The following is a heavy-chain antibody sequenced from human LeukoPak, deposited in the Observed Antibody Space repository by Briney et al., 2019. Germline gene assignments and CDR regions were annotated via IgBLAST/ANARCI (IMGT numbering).Heavy chain of an antibody. Sequence: GGSLRLSCAASGFTVSSNYMSWVRQAPGKGLEWVSVIYSGGSTYYADSVRGRFTISRDNSKNALYLQMNSLRAEDTAVYYCARRSGSGWYGYYFDYWGQGTLVTVSS. CDR3: ARRSGSGWYGYYFDY. CDR1: GFTVSSNY. D-gene: IGHD6-19*01. CDR2: IYSGGST. V-gene: IGHV3-53*01. J-gene: IGHJ4*02.